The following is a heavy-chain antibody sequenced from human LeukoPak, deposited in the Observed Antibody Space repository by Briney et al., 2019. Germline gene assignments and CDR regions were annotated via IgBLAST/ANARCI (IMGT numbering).Heavy chain of an antibody. CDR1: GGTFSSYA. CDR3: ARGSGSPYGMDV. Sequence: SVKVSCKASGGTFSSYAISWVRQAPGQGLEWMGGIIPIFGTANYAQKFQGKVTITADESTSTAYMELSSLRSEDTAVYYCARGSGSPYGMDVWGKGTTVTVSS. D-gene: IGHD3-10*01. V-gene: IGHV1-69*13. CDR2: IIPIFGTA. J-gene: IGHJ6*04.